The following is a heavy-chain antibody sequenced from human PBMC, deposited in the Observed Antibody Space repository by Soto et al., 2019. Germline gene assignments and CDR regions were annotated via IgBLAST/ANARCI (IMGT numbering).Heavy chain of an antibody. J-gene: IGHJ4*02. Sequence: SETLSLTCAVYGGSFSGYYWSWIRQPPGKGLEWIGEINHSGSTNYNPSLKSRVTISVDTSKNHFSLKLSSVTAAVTALYYCASHRRYCSGGSCSNPLDYWGQGTLVTVSS. CDR1: GGSFSGYY. V-gene: IGHV4-34*01. CDR2: INHSGST. CDR3: ASHRRYCSGGSCSNPLDY. D-gene: IGHD2-15*01.